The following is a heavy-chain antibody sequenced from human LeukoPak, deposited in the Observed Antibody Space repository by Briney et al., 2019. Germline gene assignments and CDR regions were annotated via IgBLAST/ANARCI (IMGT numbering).Heavy chain of an antibody. D-gene: IGHD1-26*01. J-gene: IGHJ4*02. CDR2: ITASGTAM. V-gene: IGHV3-48*02. CDR3: ASSGSYRFDY. CDR1: GLTFSSYG. Sequence: GGSLRLSCAASGLTFSSYGMHWVRQAPGKGLEWGSHITASGTAMFYADSVKGRFTISRDNAKNSLYLQMNSLRDEDTAVYYCASSGSYRFDYWGQGTLVTVSS.